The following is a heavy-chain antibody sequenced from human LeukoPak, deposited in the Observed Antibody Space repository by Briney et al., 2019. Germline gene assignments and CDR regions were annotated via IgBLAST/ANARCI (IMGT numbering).Heavy chain of an antibody. J-gene: IGHJ6*02. CDR1: GFTFSTYG. CDR2: ISNDGSDK. CDR3: ASTVDTAMVYYYYYGMDV. Sequence: GGSLRLSCAASGFTFSTYGMHWVRQSPGKGLEWVTVISNDGSDKYYADSVMGRFTISRHNSKNTLYLQMNSLRAEDTAVYYCASTVDTAMVYYYYYGMDVWGQGTTVTVS. D-gene: IGHD5-18*01. V-gene: IGHV3-30*03.